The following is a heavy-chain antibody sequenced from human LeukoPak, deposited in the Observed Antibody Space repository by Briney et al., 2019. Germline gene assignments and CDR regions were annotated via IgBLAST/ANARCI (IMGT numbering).Heavy chain of an antibody. D-gene: IGHD5-18*01. CDR3: ARDPGYSYGYDYFDY. CDR1: GFTFSSYW. CDR2: INRDGSST. V-gene: IGHV3-74*01. Sequence: GGSLRLSCAASGFTFSSYWMHWVRQAPGKGLVWVSRINRDGSSTSYADSVKGRFTISRDNAKNTLYLQMNSLRAEDTAVYYCARDPGYSYGYDYFDYWGQGTLVTVSS. J-gene: IGHJ4*02.